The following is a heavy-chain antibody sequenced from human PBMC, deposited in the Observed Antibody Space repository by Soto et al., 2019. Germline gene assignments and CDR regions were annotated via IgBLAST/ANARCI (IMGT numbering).Heavy chain of an antibody. D-gene: IGHD1-26*01. CDR1: GGSISSYY. Sequence: SETLSLTCTVSGGSISSYYWSWIRQPPGKGLEWIGYIYYSGSTNYNPSLKSRVTISVDTSKNQFSLKLSSVTAADTAVYYCASAEPLPLFDYRGQRTPVTVSS. V-gene: IGHV4-59*01. CDR2: IYYSGST. J-gene: IGHJ4*02. CDR3: ASAEPLPLFDY.